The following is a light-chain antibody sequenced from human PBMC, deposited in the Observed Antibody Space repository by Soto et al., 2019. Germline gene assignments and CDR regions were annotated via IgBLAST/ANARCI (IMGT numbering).Light chain of an antibody. Sequence: SYELTQPPSVSVAPGKTARITCGGDNIGRKSVHWYQQRPGQAPVLVIYYDSDRPSGIPERFSGSNSGNTATLTISRVEAGDEADYYCQVWDTRSDHWVFGGGTKLTVL. V-gene: IGLV3-21*01. CDR1: NIGRKS. CDR3: QVWDTRSDHWV. CDR2: YDS. J-gene: IGLJ3*02.